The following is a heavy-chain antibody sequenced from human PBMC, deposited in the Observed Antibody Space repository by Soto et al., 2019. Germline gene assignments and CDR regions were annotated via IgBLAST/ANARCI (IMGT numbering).Heavy chain of an antibody. J-gene: IGHJ1*01. CDR1: GGSISSYY. CDR2: IYYSGST. D-gene: IGHD3-22*01. CDR3: ARPTLLYDSSGYYPGYFQH. V-gene: IGHV4-59*01. Sequence: PSETLSLTCTVSGGSISSYYWSWIRQPPGKGLERIGYIYYSGSTNYNPSLKGRVTISVDTSKNQFSLKLSSVTAADTAVYYCARPTLLYDSSGYYPGYFQHWGQGTLVTVSS.